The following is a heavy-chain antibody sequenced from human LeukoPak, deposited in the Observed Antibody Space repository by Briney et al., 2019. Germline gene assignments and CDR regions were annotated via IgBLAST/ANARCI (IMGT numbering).Heavy chain of an antibody. CDR1: GFTFSTHA. CDR3: AKRDSSGSYPYYFDY. CDR2: IGGSGGST. J-gene: IGHJ4*02. D-gene: IGHD3-22*01. V-gene: IGHV3-23*01. Sequence: GRSLRLSCVASGFTFSTHAMSWVRLAPGKGLEWVSSIGGSGGSTYYADSVKGRFTIPRDHSKHTLYLQMNSLRAEDTAVYYCAKRDSSGSYPYYFDYWGQGTLVTVSS.